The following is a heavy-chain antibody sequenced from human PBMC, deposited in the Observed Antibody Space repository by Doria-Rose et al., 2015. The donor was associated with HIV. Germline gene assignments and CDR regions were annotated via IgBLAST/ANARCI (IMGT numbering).Heavy chain of an antibody. CDR3: ARGGRYDAFDI. D-gene: IGHD3-9*01. CDR1: NGSISTYY. CDR2: VYYTGTA. V-gene: IGHV4-59*01. J-gene: IGHJ3*02. Sequence: QVQLQESGPGLVKPSETLSLSCTVSNGSISTYYWSWIRQPPGRGLEWIGYVYYTGTAKYNPSLQGRVTISVDTSKNQFSMKLSPVSAADMAVYYCARGGRYDAFDIWGQGTMVIVSS.